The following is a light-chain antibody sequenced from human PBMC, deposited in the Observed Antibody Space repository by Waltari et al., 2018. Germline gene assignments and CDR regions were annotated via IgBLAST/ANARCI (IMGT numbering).Light chain of an antibody. CDR3: QQRRNWPLT. CDR1: QSVGKY. V-gene: IGKV3-11*01. J-gene: IGKJ4*01. CDR2: EAS. Sequence: EIVLTQSPAILSFSPGESATLSCRASQSVGKYLAWYQQRPGQSPRLLIYEASYRATGIPARFSGSGSETDFTLTISSLQPEDFAVYYCQQRRNWPLTFGGGTRVQI.